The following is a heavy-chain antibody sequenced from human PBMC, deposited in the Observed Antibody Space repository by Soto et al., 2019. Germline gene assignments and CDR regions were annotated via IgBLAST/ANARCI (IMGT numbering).Heavy chain of an antibody. CDR2: VDPNDSFA. D-gene: IGHD3-10*01. J-gene: IGHJ4*02. Sequence: GESLKVSCQAFEYSFRIYWISWVRQKPGAGLEWMGRVDPNDSFATYSPSFEGHVSIPVDKSTNIVYLQWRSLRASDTATYYCARHQSGSGNSNFDFWGQGTPVTVSS. V-gene: IGHV5-10-1*01. CDR1: EYSFRIYW. CDR3: ARHQSGSGNSNFDF.